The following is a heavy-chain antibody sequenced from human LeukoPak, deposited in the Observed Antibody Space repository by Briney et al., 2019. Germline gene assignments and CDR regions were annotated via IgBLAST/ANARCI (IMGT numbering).Heavy chain of an antibody. CDR3: ARADIAVAAEFDY. J-gene: IGHJ4*02. D-gene: IGHD6-19*01. CDR2: ISAYNGDT. CDR1: GYTXTSYG. V-gene: IGHV1-18*01. Sequence: GASVTVSFTASGYTXTSYGISWVRQAPGQGLEWMGWISAYNGDTNYAQKLQGRVTMTTDTSTSTAYMELRSLRSDDTAVYYCARADIAVAAEFDYWGQGTLVTVSS.